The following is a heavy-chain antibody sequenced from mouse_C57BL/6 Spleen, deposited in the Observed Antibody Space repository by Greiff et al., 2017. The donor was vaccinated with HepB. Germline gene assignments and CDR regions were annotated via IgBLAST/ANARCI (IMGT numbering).Heavy chain of an antibody. D-gene: IGHD3-2*02. V-gene: IGHV1-22*01. J-gene: IGHJ3*01. Sequence: DVKLQESGPELVKPGASVKMSCKASGYTFTDYNMHWVKQSHGKSLEWIGYINPNNGGTSYNQKFKGKATLTVNKSSSTAYMELRSLTSEDSAVYYCARGQLRGAWFAYWGQGTLVTVSA. CDR1: GYTFTDYN. CDR2: INPNNGGT. CDR3: ARGQLRGAWFAY.